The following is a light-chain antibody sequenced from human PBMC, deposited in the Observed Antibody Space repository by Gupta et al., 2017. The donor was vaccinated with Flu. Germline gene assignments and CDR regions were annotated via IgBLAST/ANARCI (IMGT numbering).Light chain of an antibody. CDR2: EVS. V-gene: IGLV2-8*01. Sequence: QSALTQPPSASGSPGQSVTIFCTGTSSDVGGYNYVSWYQQHPGEAHKLGIYEVSKRPSGVPDRFSGSKSGNTASLTVSGLQAEDDADYYCCSYAGSNNLVFGGGNKLTVL. CDR1: SSDVGGYNY. J-gene: IGLJ2*01. CDR3: CSYAGSNNLV.